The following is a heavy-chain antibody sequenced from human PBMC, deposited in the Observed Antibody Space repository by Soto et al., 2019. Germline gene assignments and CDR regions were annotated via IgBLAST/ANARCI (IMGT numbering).Heavy chain of an antibody. CDR1: GKSLSGYY. Sequence: QVQLQQWGAGLLKPSETLSLTCAVYGKSLSGYYWSWIRQPPGKALEWLGEINHSGNTNYNPSLKSRVTISVDTSKNQLFLNLSSVTAADTAMYYCARHHVRGRTIAGAAEFWGQGTLGTVSS. J-gene: IGHJ4*02. CDR2: INHSGNT. V-gene: IGHV4-34*01. CDR3: ARHHVRGRTIAGAAEF. D-gene: IGHD1-26*01.